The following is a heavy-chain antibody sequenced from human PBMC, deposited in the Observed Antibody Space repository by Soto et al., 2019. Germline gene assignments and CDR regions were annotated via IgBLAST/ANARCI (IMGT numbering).Heavy chain of an antibody. CDR3: ARGGARISQSPAKTWVINYYGMDV. CDR2: INHSGST. CDR1: GGSFSGYY. J-gene: IGHJ6*02. D-gene: IGHD2-15*01. Sequence: PSETLSLTCAVYGGSFSGYYWSWIRQPPGKGLEWIGEINHSGSTNYNPSLKSRVTISVDTSKNQFSLKLSSVTAADTAVYYCARGGARISQSPAKTWVINYYGMDVWGQGTTVTSP. V-gene: IGHV4-34*01.